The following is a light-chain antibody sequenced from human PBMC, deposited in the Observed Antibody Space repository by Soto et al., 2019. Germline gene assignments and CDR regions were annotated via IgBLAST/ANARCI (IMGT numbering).Light chain of an antibody. V-gene: IGLV2-8*01. CDR2: EVN. Sequence: QSALTQPPSAYGSPGQSVTIACTGTSSDVGGYKYVSWYQQHPGKAPKLMIYEVNKRPSGVPDRFSGSKSGHTASLTVSGLQADDEADYFCSSYAGRNIVLFGGGTKLTVL. J-gene: IGLJ2*01. CDR3: SSYAGRNIVL. CDR1: SSDVGGYKY.